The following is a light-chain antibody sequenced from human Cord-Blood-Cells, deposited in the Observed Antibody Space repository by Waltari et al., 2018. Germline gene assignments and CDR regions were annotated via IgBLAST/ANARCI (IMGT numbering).Light chain of an antibody. CDR2: DAS. J-gene: IGKJ1*01. CDR3: QQYNSYWWT. Sequence: GERVTITCRASQSISSWLAWYQQKPGKAPKLLIYDASSLESGVPSRFSGSGSGTEFTLTISSLQPDDFATYYCQQYNSYWWTFGQGTKVEIK. V-gene: IGKV1-5*01. CDR1: QSISSW.